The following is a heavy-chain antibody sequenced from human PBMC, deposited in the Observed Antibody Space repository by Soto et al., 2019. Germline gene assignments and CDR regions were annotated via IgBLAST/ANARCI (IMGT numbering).Heavy chain of an antibody. CDR3: ARAPPVPAAVSGLDF. J-gene: IGHJ4*02. Sequence: QVQLVQSPSEVKKPGASVKVSCKASGYNFATYGSSWVRQAPGQGLEWLAWITAYNDNTNYAEKFHGRVTLTTETSTNTAYMELRSLRFADTAVYYCARAPPVPAAVSGLDFWGQGTLVVVSS. CDR1: GYNFATYG. D-gene: IGHD2-2*01. V-gene: IGHV1-18*01. CDR2: ITAYNDNT.